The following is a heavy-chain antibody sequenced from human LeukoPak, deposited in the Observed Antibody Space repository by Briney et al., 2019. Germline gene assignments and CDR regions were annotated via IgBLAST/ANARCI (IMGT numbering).Heavy chain of an antibody. Sequence: ASVKVSCKASGLTFNRYGISWVRQTPGQGLEWMGWISAYNGDTNYAQKFQGRVTMTTDTSTSTAYMEVRSLISDDTAVYYCARDPSNTSGRYAYFDYWGQGTLVTVSS. CDR1: GLTFNRYG. V-gene: IGHV1-18*01. CDR2: ISAYNGDT. D-gene: IGHD6-19*01. CDR3: ARDPSNTSGRYAYFDY. J-gene: IGHJ4*02.